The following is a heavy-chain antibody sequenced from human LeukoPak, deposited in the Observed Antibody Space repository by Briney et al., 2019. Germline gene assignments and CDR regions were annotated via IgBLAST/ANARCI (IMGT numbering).Heavy chain of an antibody. V-gene: IGHV3-23*01. D-gene: IGHD3-16*02. Sequence: GGSLRLSCAVSGFTFSSYAMSWVRQAPGKGLEWASAISGSGGSTYYADSVKGRFTISRDNSKNTLYLQMNSLRAEDTAVYYCAKGLGGYDYIWGSYRTFDYWGQGTLVTVSS. CDR2: ISGSGGST. CDR3: AKGLGGYDYIWGSYRTFDY. CDR1: GFTFSSYA. J-gene: IGHJ4*02.